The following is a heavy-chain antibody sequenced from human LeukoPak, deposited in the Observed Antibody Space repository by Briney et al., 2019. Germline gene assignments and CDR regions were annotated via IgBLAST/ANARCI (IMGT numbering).Heavy chain of an antibody. D-gene: IGHD6-19*01. Sequence: GGSLRLSCAASGFTFSSYGMHWVRQAPGKGLEWVAFIRYDGSNKYYADSVKGRFTISRDNSKNTLYLQMNSLRAEDTAVYYCAKDSTVAGRDCYFDYWGQGTLVTVSS. CDR2: IRYDGSNK. CDR1: GFTFSSYG. V-gene: IGHV3-30*02. J-gene: IGHJ4*02. CDR3: AKDSTVAGRDCYFDY.